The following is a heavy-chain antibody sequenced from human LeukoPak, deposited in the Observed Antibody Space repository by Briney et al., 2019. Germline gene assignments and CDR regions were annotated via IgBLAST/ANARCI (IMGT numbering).Heavy chain of an antibody. CDR3: ARDNQGRYYYDSSLDY. J-gene: IGHJ4*02. CDR1: GFTFSSYW. Sequence: GGSLRLSCAASGFTFSSYWMSWVRQAPGKGLEWVANIKRDGSEKYYVDSVKGRFTISRDNAKNSLYLQMNSLRAEDTAVYYCARDNQGRYYYDSSLDYWGQGTLVTVSS. D-gene: IGHD3-22*01. CDR2: IKRDGSEK. V-gene: IGHV3-7*01.